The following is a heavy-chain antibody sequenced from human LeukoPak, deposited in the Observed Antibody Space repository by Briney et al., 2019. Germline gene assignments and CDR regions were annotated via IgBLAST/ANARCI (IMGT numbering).Heavy chain of an antibody. Sequence: SETLSLTCSVSGYSISRGYHWAWVRQPPGKGLEWIGSVHHSGTTYYNPSLNSRLTISADTSKNQFSLKMDSVTAADTAVYYCARINFNPDYWGQGTLVSVSS. CDR3: ARINFNPDY. D-gene: IGHD1-14*01. CDR2: VHHSGTT. CDR1: GYSISRGYH. J-gene: IGHJ4*02. V-gene: IGHV4-38-2*02.